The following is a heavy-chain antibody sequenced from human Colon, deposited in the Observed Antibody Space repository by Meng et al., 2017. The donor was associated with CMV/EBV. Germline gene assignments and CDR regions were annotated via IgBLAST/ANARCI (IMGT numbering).Heavy chain of an antibody. CDR1: GFTFSTYS. CDR3: ARDYSSGFDS. Sequence: EVQVGESGGGLGKPGGSLRLSCAASGFTFSTYSMNWVRQAPGKGLEWVSSIVSNNNYIYYADSVKGRFTISRDNAKNSVYLQMNSLTVEDTAVYYCARDYSSGFDSWGQGTLVTVSS. V-gene: IGHV3-21*01. J-gene: IGHJ4*02. D-gene: IGHD6-19*01. CDR2: IVSNNNYI.